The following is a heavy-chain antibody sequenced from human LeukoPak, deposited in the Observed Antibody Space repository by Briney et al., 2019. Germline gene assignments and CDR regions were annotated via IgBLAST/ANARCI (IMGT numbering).Heavy chain of an antibody. CDR2: FDPEDGET. J-gene: IGHJ6*03. V-gene: IGHV1-24*01. CDR3: ARVHYSGGWQRYYYYMDV. CDR1: GYTLTELS. Sequence: GASVKVSCKVSGYTLTELSMHWVRQAPGKGLEWMGGFDPEDGETIYAQKFQGRVTMTEDTSTDTAYMELSSLRSEDTAVYYCARVHYSGGWQRYYYYMDVWGKGTTVTISS. D-gene: IGHD6-19*01.